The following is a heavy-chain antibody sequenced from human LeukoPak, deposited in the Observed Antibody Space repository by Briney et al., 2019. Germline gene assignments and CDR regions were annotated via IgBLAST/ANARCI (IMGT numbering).Heavy chain of an antibody. D-gene: IGHD2-8*01. CDR2: MSTGGDNK. CDR3: ARSFCTSATCSKGYYYYVMDV. J-gene: IGHJ6*02. V-gene: IGHV3-21*01. CDR1: GFTFSRYA. Sequence: PGGSLRLSCSASGFTFSRYAMNWVRQAPGEGLEWVSYMSTGGDNKFYADSLKGRFTVSRDNAKNSLFLQMDSLRAEDTAVYYCARSFCTSATCSKGYYYYVMDVWGQGTTVTVSS.